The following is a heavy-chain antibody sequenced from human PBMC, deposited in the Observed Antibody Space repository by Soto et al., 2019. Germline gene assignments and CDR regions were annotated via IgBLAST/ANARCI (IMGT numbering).Heavy chain of an antibody. V-gene: IGHV4-30-4*01. CDR3: ASRHSSPYFDY. CDR2: ISYSGST. Sequence: SETLSLTCTVSGGSISSGNYYWSWIRQPPGKGLEWIGFISYSGSTYYNPSLKSRVTISVDTSKNQFSLKLNSVTAADTAVYYCASRHSSPYFDYWGQGTLVTVSS. D-gene: IGHD6-13*01. CDR1: GGSISSGNYY. J-gene: IGHJ4*02.